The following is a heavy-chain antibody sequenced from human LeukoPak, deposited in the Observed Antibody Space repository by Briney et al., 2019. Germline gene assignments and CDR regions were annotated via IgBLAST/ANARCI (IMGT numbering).Heavy chain of an antibody. J-gene: IGHJ6*03. CDR1: GFTFSSYA. CDR3: ARDGTIFGVDYYYYMDV. CDR2: ISGSGGST. V-gene: IGHV3-23*01. Sequence: PGGSLRLSCAASGFTFSSYAMSWVRQAPGKGLEWVSAISGSGGSTYYADSVKGRFTISRDNSKNTLYLQMNSLRAEDTAVYYCARDGTIFGVDYYYYMDVWGKGTTVTVSS. D-gene: IGHD3-3*01.